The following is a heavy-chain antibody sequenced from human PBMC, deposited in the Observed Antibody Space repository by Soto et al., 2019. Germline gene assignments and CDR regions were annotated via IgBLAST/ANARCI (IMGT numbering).Heavy chain of an antibody. CDR3: ARSPRSIAAGGIDY. CDR2: IYHSGST. V-gene: IGHV4-4*02. D-gene: IGHD6-13*01. J-gene: IGHJ4*02. CDR1: GGSISSSNL. Sequence: QVQLQESGPGLVKPSGTLSLTCAVSGGSISSSNLWTWVRQPPGKGLEWIGEIYHSGSTNYTPSLKSRVTISVDKSKNQFSLKVTSVTAADTAVYYCARSPRSIAAGGIDYWGQGILVTVSS.